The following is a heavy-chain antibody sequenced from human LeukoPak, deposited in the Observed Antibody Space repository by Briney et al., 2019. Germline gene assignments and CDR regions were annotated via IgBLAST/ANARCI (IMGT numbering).Heavy chain of an antibody. J-gene: IGHJ4*02. CDR2: ISSSGSTI. V-gene: IGHV3-48*03. CDR3: ARDLYSSSGY. Sequence: QPGGSLRLFCAASGFTFSSYEMNWVRQAPGKGLEWVSYISSSGSTIYYADSVKGRFTISRDNAKNSLYLQMNSLRAEDTAVYYCARDLYSSSGYWGQGTLVTVSS. CDR1: GFTFSSYE. D-gene: IGHD6-6*01.